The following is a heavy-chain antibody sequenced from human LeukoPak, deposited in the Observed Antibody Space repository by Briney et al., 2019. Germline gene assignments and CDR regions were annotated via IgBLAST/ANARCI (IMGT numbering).Heavy chain of an antibody. J-gene: IGHJ4*02. CDR1: GGTFSSDR. V-gene: IGHV1-2*02. Sequence: ASVKVSCKASGGTFSSDRIAWVRQAPGQGLEWMGWINPNSGDTHYAQNFQGRVTMTRDTSISTAYMELSRLRSDDTAMYYCARGSTVGATESLGFDYWGQGTPVTVSS. D-gene: IGHD1-26*01. CDR3: ARGSTVGATESLGFDY. CDR2: INPNSGDT.